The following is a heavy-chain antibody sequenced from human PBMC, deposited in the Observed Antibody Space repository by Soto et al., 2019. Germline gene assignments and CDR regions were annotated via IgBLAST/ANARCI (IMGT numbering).Heavy chain of an antibody. D-gene: IGHD2-2*01. CDR2: IYYSGST. CDR1: GGSISSGGYY. Sequence: QVQLQESGPGLVKPSQTLSLTCTVSGGSISSGGYYWSWIRQHPGKGLEWIGYIYYSGSTYYNPSLQRRVTISVDTSKCQFSLKLSSVTAADTAVYYCAREYCSSTTCYPFFDYWGQGTLVTVSS. CDR3: AREYCSSTTCYPFFDY. J-gene: IGHJ4*02. V-gene: IGHV4-31*03.